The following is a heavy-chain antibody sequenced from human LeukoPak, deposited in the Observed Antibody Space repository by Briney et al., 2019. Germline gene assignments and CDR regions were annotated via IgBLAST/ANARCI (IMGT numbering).Heavy chain of an antibody. CDR1: GGSISSGGYY. CDR3: AREKMRYCSGGSCYPRRNYYGMDV. V-gene: IGHV4-31*03. Sequence: SETLSLTCTVSGGSISSGGYYWSWIRQHPGKGLEWIGYIYYSGSTYYNPSLKSRVNISVDTSKNQFSLKLSSVTAADTAVYYCAREKMRYCSGGSCYPRRNYYGMDVWGQGTTVTVSS. J-gene: IGHJ6*02. D-gene: IGHD2-15*01. CDR2: IYYSGST.